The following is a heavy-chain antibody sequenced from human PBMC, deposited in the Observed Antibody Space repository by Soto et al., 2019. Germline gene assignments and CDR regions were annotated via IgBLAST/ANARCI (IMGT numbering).Heavy chain of an antibody. CDR3: ARGSYGHVAFDI. CDR1: GYTFTSYG. Sequence: QVQLVQSGAEVKKPGASVKVSCKASGYTFTSYGISWVRQAPGQGLEWMGWISAYSGSTNYAQNLQGRVTMTTDTATSTAYMELTSLRSDDMAVYYCARGSYGHVAFDIWGQGTMVTVSS. V-gene: IGHV1-18*03. J-gene: IGHJ3*02. D-gene: IGHD5-18*01. CDR2: ISAYSGST.